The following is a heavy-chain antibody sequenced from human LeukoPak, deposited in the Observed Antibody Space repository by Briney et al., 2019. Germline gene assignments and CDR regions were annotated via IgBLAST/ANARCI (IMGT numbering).Heavy chain of an antibody. CDR2: IYYSGST. D-gene: IGHD3-16*02. CDR1: GGSISSYY. V-gene: IGHV4-59*01. Sequence: SETLSLTCTVSGGSISSYYWSWIRQPPGKGLEWIGYIYYSGSTNYNPSLKSRVTISVDTSKNQFSLKLSSVTAADTAVYYCARAIYYDYVWGSYRPHAFDIWGQGTMVTVSS. CDR3: ARAIYYDYVWGSYRPHAFDI. J-gene: IGHJ3*02.